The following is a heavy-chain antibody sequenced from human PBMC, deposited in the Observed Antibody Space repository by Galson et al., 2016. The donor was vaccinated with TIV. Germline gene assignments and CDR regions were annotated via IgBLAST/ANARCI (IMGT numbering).Heavy chain of an antibody. CDR2: IKEDGSEI. CDR3: SRDLTTGNPGYDY. D-gene: IGHD1-1*01. J-gene: IGHJ4*02. V-gene: IGHV3-7*01. Sequence: SLRLSCAASGFSFRSYWMSWVRQAPGKGLQWVANIKEDGSEIYYVDSVKGRFTISRDNAKNSLYLQMSSLRAEDTAMYYCSRDLTTGNPGYDYWDQGTLVTVSS. CDR1: GFSFRSYW.